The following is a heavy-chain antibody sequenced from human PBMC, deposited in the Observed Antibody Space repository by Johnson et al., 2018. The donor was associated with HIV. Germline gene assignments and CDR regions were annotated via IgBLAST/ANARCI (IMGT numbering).Heavy chain of an antibody. CDR3: AREMGWEDAFDI. J-gene: IGHJ3*02. V-gene: IGHV3-11*04. CDR2: ISLSGRTI. Sequence: QVQLVESGGGLVQPGGSLRLSCAASGFTFSDYYMTWIRQAPGKGLEWISYISLSGRTIYYADSVKGRFTISRDNAKNSLYLQMNSLRAEDTAVYYCAREMGWEDAFDIWGQGTMVTVSS. CDR1: GFTFSDYY. D-gene: IGHD6-19*01.